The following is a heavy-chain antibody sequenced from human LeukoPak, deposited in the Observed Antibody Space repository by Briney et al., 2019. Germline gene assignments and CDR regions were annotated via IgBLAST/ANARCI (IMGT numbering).Heavy chain of an antibody. V-gene: IGHV3-23*01. CDR3: AKRSDFWSGYLNY. Sequence: GGTLRLSCAASGFTFSSYAMSWVRQAPGKGLEWVSAISGSGGSTYYADSVKGRFTISRDNSKNTLYLQMNSLRAEDTAVYYCAKRSDFWSGYLNYWGQGTLVTVSS. D-gene: IGHD3-3*01. CDR2: ISGSGGST. CDR1: GFTFSSYA. J-gene: IGHJ4*02.